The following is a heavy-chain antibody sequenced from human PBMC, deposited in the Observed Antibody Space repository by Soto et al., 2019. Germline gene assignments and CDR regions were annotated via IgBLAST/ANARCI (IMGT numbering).Heavy chain of an antibody. V-gene: IGHV4-34*01. CDR1: GGSVSGYY. CDR2: INHSGST. D-gene: IGHD3-10*01. CDR3: ARGRINYGSGSYYQDY. Sequence: QVQLQQWGAGLLKPSETLSLTCAVYGGSVSGYYWSWIRQPPGKGLEWIGEINHSGSTNYNPSLKSRVTISVDTSKNQFSLKLSSVTAADTAVYYCARGRINYGSGSYYQDYWGQGTLVTVS. J-gene: IGHJ4*02.